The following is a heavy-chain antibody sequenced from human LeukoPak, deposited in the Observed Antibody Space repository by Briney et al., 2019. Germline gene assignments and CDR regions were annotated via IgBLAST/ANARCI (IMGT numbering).Heavy chain of an antibody. V-gene: IGHV1-69*13. J-gene: IGHJ4*02. CDR2: IIPIFGTA. D-gene: IGHD1-26*01. CDR1: GGTFSSYA. Sequence: SVKVSCKASGGTFSSYAISWVRQAPGQGLEWMGGIIPIFGTANYAQKFQGRVTITADESTSTAYMELSSLRSEDTAVYYCASNLGARSKVFDYWGQGTLVTVSS. CDR3: ASNLGARSKVFDY.